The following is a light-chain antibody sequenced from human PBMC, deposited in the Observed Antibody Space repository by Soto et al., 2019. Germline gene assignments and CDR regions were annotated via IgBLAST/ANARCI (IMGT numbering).Light chain of an antibody. J-gene: IGKJ5*01. CDR1: QGIGSW. CDR3: QQAKNFPVT. CDR2: AAS. V-gene: IGKV1D-12*01. Sequence: DIQMTQSPSSVSASVGDRVTITCRASQGIGSWLAWYQQKPAKVPKLLIYAASTLQSGVPSRFSGSGSGTDFSLTINNLQPEDFAIYYCQQAKNFPVTFGQGTRREI.